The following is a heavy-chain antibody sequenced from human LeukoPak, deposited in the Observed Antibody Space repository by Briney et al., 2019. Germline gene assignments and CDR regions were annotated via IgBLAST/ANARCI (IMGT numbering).Heavy chain of an antibody. CDR3: ARSIVGAFYYYYMDV. D-gene: IGHD1-26*01. CDR2: ITPSGDST. V-gene: IGHV1-46*01. J-gene: IGHJ6*03. Sequence: ASVKVSCKASGDTFSSYYMHWVRQAPGQGLEWMGIITPSGDSTNYAQKLQGRVTMTTDTSTSTAYMELRSLRSDDTAVYYCARSIVGAFYYYYMDVWGKGTTVTISS. CDR1: GDTFSSYY.